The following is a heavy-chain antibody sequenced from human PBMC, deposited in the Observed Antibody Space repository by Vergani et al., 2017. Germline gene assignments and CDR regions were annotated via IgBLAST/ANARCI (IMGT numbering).Heavy chain of an antibody. CDR1: GFTFSSYS. D-gene: IGHD4-23*01. J-gene: IGHJ4*02. V-gene: IGHV3-21*01. CDR3: AREPTVVTGHFDY. CDR2: ISSSSSYI. Sequence: EVQLVESGGGLVKPGGSLRLSCAASGFTFSSYSMNWVRQAPGKGLEWVSSISSSSSYIYYADSVKGRFTISRDNAKNSLYLQMNSLRAEDTAVYYCAREPTVVTGHFDYGGQGTLVTVSS.